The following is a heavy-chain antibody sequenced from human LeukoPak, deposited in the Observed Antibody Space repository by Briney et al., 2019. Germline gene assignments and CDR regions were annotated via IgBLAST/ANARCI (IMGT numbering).Heavy chain of an antibody. CDR2: ISGSGADT. Sequence: GGSLRLSCAASGFTFSRHAMIWVRQAPGKGLEWVSAISGSGADTYYADSVKGRFTTFRDNSKNTVYLRMNSLRAEDTAIYYCAKGPWGSSGYFDYWGQGTLVTVS. V-gene: IGHV3-23*01. D-gene: IGHD7-27*01. J-gene: IGHJ4*02. CDR1: GFTFSRHA. CDR3: AKGPWGSSGYFDY.